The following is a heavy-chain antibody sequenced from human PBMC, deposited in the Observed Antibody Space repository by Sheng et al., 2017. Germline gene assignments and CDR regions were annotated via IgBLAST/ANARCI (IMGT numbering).Heavy chain of an antibody. D-gene: IGHD6-19*01. CDR2: IYYSGST. CDR1: GGSISSSSYY. CDR3: ARGGYSSGWYGPECY. J-gene: IGHJ4*02. Sequence: QLQLQESGPGLVKPSETLSLTCTVSGGSISSSSYYWGWIRQPPGKGLEWIGSIYYSGSTYYNPSLKSRVTISVDTSKNQFSLKLSSVTAADTAVYYCARGGYSSGWYGPECYWGQGTLVTVSS. V-gene: IGHV4-39*07.